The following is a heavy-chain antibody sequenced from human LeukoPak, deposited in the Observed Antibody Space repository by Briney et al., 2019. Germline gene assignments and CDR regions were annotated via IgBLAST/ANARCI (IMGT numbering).Heavy chain of an antibody. J-gene: IGHJ5*02. V-gene: IGHV3-33*01. D-gene: IGHD3-10*01. Sequence: GRSLRLSCAASGFTFSSYGMHWVRQAPGKGLEWVAVIWYDGGNKYYADSVKGRFTISRDNSKNTLYLQMNSLRAEDTAVYYCARDSLWFGTTGFDPWGQGTLVTVSS. CDR2: IWYDGGNK. CDR1: GFTFSSYG. CDR3: ARDSLWFGTTGFDP.